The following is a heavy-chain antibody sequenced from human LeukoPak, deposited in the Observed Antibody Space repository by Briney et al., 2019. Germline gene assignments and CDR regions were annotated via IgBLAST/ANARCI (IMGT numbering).Heavy chain of an antibody. Sequence: GGSLRLSCAASGFIFSSYAMHWVRQAPGKGLEWVAVTSYDGSNKYYADSVKGRFIISRDNSKNTLYLQMNSLRAEDTAVYYCAKSFSPFYGMDVWGQGTTVTVSS. CDR1: GFIFSSYA. J-gene: IGHJ6*02. CDR2: TSYDGSNK. CDR3: AKSFSPFYGMDV. V-gene: IGHV3-30-3*01. D-gene: IGHD3-10*01.